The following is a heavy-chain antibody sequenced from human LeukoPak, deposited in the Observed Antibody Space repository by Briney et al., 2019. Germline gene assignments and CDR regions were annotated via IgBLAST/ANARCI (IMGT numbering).Heavy chain of an antibody. CDR2: ISSSGSTI. Sequence: GGSLRLSCAASGFTFSDYYMSWIRQAPGKGLEWVSYISSSGSTIYYADSVKGRFTISRDNAKNSLYLQMNSLRAEDAAVYYCARECTVRGVIITWGLDYWGQGTLVTVSS. J-gene: IGHJ4*02. D-gene: IGHD3-10*01. V-gene: IGHV3-11*01. CDR1: GFTFSDYY. CDR3: ARECTVRGVIITWGLDY.